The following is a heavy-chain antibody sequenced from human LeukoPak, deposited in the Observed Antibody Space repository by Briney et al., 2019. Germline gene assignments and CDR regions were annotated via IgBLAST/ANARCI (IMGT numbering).Heavy chain of an antibody. CDR3: AKGVGDSSSSGGAQGVDY. D-gene: IGHD6-6*01. CDR1: GFTFSSYG. Sequence: GGSLRLSCAASGFTFSSYGMHWVRQAPGKGLEWVAFIRYDGSNKYYADSVKGRFTISRDNSKNTLYLQMNSLRAEDTAVYYCAKGVGDSSSSGGAQGVDYWGQGTLVTVSS. J-gene: IGHJ4*02. CDR2: IRYDGSNK. V-gene: IGHV3-30*02.